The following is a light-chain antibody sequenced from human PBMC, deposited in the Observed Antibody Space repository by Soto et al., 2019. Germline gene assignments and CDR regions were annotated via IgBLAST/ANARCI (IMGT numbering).Light chain of an antibody. Sequence: EIVLTQSPATLPLSPGERATLSCRASQSVSSYLAWYQQKPGQASRLLIYDASNRATGMPARFSGRGSGTDFTLTISSPEPEDFAVYYCQQRSNWRTFGQGTKVEIK. CDR3: QQRSNWRT. J-gene: IGKJ1*01. CDR2: DAS. V-gene: IGKV3-11*01. CDR1: QSVSSY.